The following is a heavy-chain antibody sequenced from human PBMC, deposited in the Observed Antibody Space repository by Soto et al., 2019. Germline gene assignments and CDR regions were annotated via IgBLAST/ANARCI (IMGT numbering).Heavy chain of an antibody. V-gene: IGHV2-26*01. CDR3: ARIRRGYSYGITGADFDY. CDR1: GFSLSNARMG. D-gene: IGHD5-18*01. Sequence: QVTLKESGPVLVKPTETLTLTCTVSGFSLSNARMGVSWIRQPPGKALEWLAHIFSNDEKSYSTSLKSRLTISKDXXKXQXXLTMTNMDPVDTATYYCARIRRGYSYGITGADFDYWGQGTPVTVSS. CDR2: IFSNDEK. J-gene: IGHJ4*02.